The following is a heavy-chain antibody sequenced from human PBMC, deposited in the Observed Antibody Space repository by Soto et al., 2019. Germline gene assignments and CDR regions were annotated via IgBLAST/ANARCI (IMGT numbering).Heavy chain of an antibody. D-gene: IGHD1-26*01. V-gene: IGHV1-18*01. Sequence: ASVKVSCKASGYTFTSYGISWVRQAPGQGLEWMGWISAYNGNTNYAQKLQGRVTMTTDTSTSTAYMELRSLRSDDTAVYYCARDRGIIVGATNHPLDPWGQGTLVTVSS. CDR2: ISAYNGNT. CDR1: GYTFTSYG. J-gene: IGHJ5*02. CDR3: ARDRGIIVGATNHPLDP.